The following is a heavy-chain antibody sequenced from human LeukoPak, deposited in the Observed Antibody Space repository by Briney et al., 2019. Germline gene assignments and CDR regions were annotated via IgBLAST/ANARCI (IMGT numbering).Heavy chain of an antibody. CDR2: IYYSGST. Sequence: SETLSLTCTVPGGSISSSSYYWGWIRQPPGKGLEWIGSIYYSGSTYYNSSLKSRVTISVDTSKNQFSLKLSSVTAADTAVYYCARDRFDDYYYYMDVWGKGTTVTVSS. J-gene: IGHJ6*03. CDR3: ARDRFDDYYYYMDV. V-gene: IGHV4-39*07. CDR1: GGSISSSSYY.